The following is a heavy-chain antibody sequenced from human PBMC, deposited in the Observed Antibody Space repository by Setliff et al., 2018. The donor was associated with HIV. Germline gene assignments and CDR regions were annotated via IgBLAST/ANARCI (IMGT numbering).Heavy chain of an antibody. CDR2: IRYDGSNK. J-gene: IGHJ4*02. CDR1: AFIFSSYG. V-gene: IGHV3-30*02. D-gene: IGHD3-22*01. Sequence: SLRLSCDASAFIFSSYGMHWVRQAPGKGLEWIAFIRYDGSNKYYADSVKGRFTISRDNSKNTLYLQMNSLRAEDTAVYYCAKIQNPQGYYYDSSGYYPHPGSPDYWGQGTRVTVSS. CDR3: AKIQNPQGYYYDSSGYYPHPGSPDY.